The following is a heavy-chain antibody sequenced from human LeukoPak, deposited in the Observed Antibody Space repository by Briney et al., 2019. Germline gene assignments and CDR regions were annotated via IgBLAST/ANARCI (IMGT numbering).Heavy chain of an antibody. V-gene: IGHV3-23*01. CDR2: ISSSGANT. Sequence: PEGSLRLSCVVSGFIFSNYALSWVRQAPGKGLDWVSAISSSGANTYYPGSVKGRFTISRDNSKNTLYLQMNSLRAEDTAVYYCAKVKVGAPVPWGYFDYWGQGPLVPSPQ. CDR3: AKVKVGAPVPWGYFDY. D-gene: IGHD1-26*01. CDR1: GFIFSNYA. J-gene: IGHJ4*02.